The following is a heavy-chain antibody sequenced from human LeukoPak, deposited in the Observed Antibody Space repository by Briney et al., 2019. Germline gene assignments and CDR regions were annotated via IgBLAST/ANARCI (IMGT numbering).Heavy chain of an antibody. CDR1: GFTFSSYW. J-gene: IGHJ6*03. D-gene: IGHD3-16*02. CDR2: IQYDGRNK. Sequence: GGSLSLSCAASGFTFSSYWMSWVRQAPGKGLEWVAFIQYDGRNKYYADSVKGRFTISRDNSKNTLYLQMNSLRAEDTAVFYCAKDGVILAPGIYWYMDVWGRGTTVTVSS. CDR3: AKDGVILAPGIYWYMDV. V-gene: IGHV3-30*02.